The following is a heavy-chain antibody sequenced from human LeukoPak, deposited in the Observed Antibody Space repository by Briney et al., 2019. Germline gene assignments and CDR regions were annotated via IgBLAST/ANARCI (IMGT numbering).Heavy chain of an antibody. CDR1: GFTFSSYG. J-gene: IGHJ4*02. V-gene: IGHV3-23*01. Sequence: GGSLRLSCAASGFTFSSYGMSWVRQAPGKGLEWVSAISGSGGSTYYADSVKGRFTISRDDSKNTLYLQMNSLRAEDTAVYYCAKDLSPITMIVVVSSGIDYWGQGTLVTVSS. CDR3: AKDLSPITMIVVVSSGIDY. CDR2: ISGSGGST. D-gene: IGHD3-22*01.